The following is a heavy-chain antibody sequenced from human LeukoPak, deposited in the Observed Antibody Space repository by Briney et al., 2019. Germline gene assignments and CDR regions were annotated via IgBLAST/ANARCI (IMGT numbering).Heavy chain of an antibody. Sequence: SVKVSCKASGGTFSSYAISWVRQAPGQGLEWMGGIIPIFGTANYAQKFQGRVTITTDESTSTAYMELSSLRSEDTAVYYCASQKYCSSTSCCRIRGYYYYMDVWGKGTTVTVSS. CDR1: GGTFSSYA. V-gene: IGHV1-69*05. D-gene: IGHD2-2*01. CDR3: ASQKYCSSTSCCRIRGYYYYMDV. CDR2: IIPIFGTA. J-gene: IGHJ6*03.